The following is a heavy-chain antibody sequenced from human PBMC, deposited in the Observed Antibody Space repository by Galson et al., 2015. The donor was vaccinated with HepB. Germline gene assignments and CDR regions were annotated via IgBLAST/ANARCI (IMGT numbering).Heavy chain of an antibody. D-gene: IGHD2/OR15-2a*01. CDR2: IYAGGGT. V-gene: IGHV3-66*01. Sequence: SLRLSCAASGFTASSNYMSWVRQAPGKGLEWVSVIYAGGGTNYGDSVEGRFTIPRDNSKNTVHLQMNSLRAEDTAVYYCVRNAGGTLDYWGQGTLVTVSS. CDR1: GFTASSNY. CDR3: VRNAGGTLDY. J-gene: IGHJ4*02.